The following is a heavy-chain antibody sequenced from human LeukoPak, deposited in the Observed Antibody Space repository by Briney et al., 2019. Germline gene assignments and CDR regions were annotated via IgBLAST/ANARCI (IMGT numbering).Heavy chain of an antibody. CDR3: ARDSSEAARPDYFDY. J-gene: IGHJ4*02. Sequence: PGGSLRLSCVASGFSFNRYSINWVRQAPGKGLEWLAYIGSSSTIYYADSVQGRFTISRDDAKNSVSLQMNSLRAEDTAVYFCARDSSEAARPDYFDYWGQGTLVTASS. CDR1: GFSFNRYS. V-gene: IGHV3-48*01. CDR2: IGSSSTI. D-gene: IGHD6-6*01.